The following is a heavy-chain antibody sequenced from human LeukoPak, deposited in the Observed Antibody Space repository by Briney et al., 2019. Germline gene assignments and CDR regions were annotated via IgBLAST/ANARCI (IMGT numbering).Heavy chain of an antibody. J-gene: IGHJ4*02. D-gene: IGHD2-2*01. CDR3: ARGDIVVVPTAVGSWDY. Sequence: GGSLRLSCAASGFTVSSNYMSWVRQAPGKGLEWGSVIHSGGNTFYADSVKGRFTISRDNSKNTLYLQMNSLRAEDTAVYYCARGDIVVVPTAVGSWDYWGQGTLVTVSS. CDR2: IHSGGNT. V-gene: IGHV3-53*01. CDR1: GFTVSSNY.